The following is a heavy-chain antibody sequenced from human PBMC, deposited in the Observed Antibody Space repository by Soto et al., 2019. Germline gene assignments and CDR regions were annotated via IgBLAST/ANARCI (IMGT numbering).Heavy chain of an antibody. CDR1: GFTFNGYA. J-gene: IGHJ4*02. CDR2: VSYSGGAT. CDR3: AKARSSASGGSSFFDY. D-gene: IGHD3-10*01. Sequence: EVQLLESGGGLVQPGGSLRLSCAVSGFTFNGYAMSWVRQAPGKGLEWVSAVSYSGGATYYAESVRGRLTISRDNSTNTLYLQMNSLRVEDTAVYYCAKARSSASGGSSFFDYWGQRTLVTVSS. V-gene: IGHV3-23*01.